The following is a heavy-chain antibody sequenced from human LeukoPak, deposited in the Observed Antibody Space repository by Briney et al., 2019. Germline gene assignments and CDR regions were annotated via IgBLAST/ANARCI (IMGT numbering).Heavy chain of an antibody. CDR1: GGSISSGSYY. CDR3: ARGPPYGSRSDYFDY. V-gene: IGHV4-61*02. Sequence: PSETLSLTCTVSGGSISSGSYYWSWIRQPAGKGLEWIGRIYTSGSTNYNPSLKSRVTISVDTSKNQFSLKLSSVTAADTAVYYCARGPPYGSRSDYFDYWGQGTLVTVSS. CDR2: IYTSGST. J-gene: IGHJ4*02. D-gene: IGHD3-10*01.